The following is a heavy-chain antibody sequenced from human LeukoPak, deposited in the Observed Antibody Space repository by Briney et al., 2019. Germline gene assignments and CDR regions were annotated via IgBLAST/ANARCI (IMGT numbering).Heavy chain of an antibody. CDR3: AKDWHFDL. CDR1: GFTFSSGA. J-gene: IGHJ2*01. Sequence: GGSLRLSCVASGFTFSSGAMTWVRQAPGKGLEWVAGIIGGSGASTYYADSAKGRFTVSRDNSRNTVYLQMNRLRAEDTALYYCAKDWHFDLWGRGTLVTVSS. V-gene: IGHV3-23*01. CDR2: IIGGSGAST.